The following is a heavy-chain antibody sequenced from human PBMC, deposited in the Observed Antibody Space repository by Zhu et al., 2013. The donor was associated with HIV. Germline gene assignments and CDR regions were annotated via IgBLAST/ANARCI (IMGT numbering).Heavy chain of an antibody. Sequence: QVQLVQFGAEVKEPGASVRVSCKSSGYTFTDYYIHWVRQAPGQGLEWMGWINPVTGGAIYAQRFQGRVTMTRDTSISTTYMEVIGLRSDDTAVYYCARDPGFGRRYNWFASVGQGPWSPSPQ. CDR3: ARDPGFGRRYNWFAS. CDR2: INPVTGGA. J-gene: IGHJ5*01. V-gene: IGHV1-2*02. CDR1: GYTFTDYY. D-gene: IGHD2-15*01.